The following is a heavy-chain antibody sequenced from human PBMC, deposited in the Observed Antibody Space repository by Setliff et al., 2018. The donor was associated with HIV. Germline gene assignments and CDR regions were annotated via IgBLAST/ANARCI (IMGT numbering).Heavy chain of an antibody. CDR1: GGTFSSHA. Sequence: GGSVTVSCKASGGTFSSHAINWVRQAPGQGLEWMGGIIPIVDKTNYAQKFQGRVAITADKSTITAYMELSSLRSEDTAVYYCARGPDYGIRDAFDIWGQGTMVTVSS. J-gene: IGHJ3*02. CDR3: ARGPDYGIRDAFDI. V-gene: IGHV1-69*10. CDR2: IIPIVDKT. D-gene: IGHD4-17*01.